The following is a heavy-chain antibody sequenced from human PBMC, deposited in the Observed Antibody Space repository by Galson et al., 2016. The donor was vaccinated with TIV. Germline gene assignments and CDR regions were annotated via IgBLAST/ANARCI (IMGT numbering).Heavy chain of an antibody. Sequence: SETLSLTCTVSGGSISPHYWNWIRQPPGKGLEWIGYIFYSGSTNYNPSLKSRLTISLDTSKNQFSLKLSSVTAADTAVYYCARHQPGYISRFYPPRGGMDVWGQGTAVTVSS. CDR2: IFYSGST. CDR1: GGSISPHY. J-gene: IGHJ6*02. V-gene: IGHV4-59*08. CDR3: ARHQPGYISRFYPPRGGMDV. D-gene: IGHD6-13*01.